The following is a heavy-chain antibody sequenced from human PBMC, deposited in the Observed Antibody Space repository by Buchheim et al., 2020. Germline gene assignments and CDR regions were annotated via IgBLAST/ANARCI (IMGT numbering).Heavy chain of an antibody. CDR2: IYHSGST. CDR3: ATLLYGSGKFSFAPLRYGMDV. Sequence: QVQLQESGPGLVKPSGTLSLTCAVSGGSISSSNWWSWVRQPPGKGLEWIGEIYHSGSTNYNPSLKSRVTISVDKSKNQFSLKRSSVTAADTAVYYCATLLYGSGKFSFAPLRYGMDVWGQGTT. CDR1: GGSISSSNW. J-gene: IGHJ6*02. V-gene: IGHV4-4*02. D-gene: IGHD3-10*01.